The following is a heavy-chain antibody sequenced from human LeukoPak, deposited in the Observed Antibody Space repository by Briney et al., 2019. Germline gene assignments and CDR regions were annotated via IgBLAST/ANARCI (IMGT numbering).Heavy chain of an antibody. Sequence: GASVKVSCKASGYTLTSYGISWVRQAPGQGLEWMGWISAYNGNTNYAQKLQGRVTMTTDTSTSTAYMELRSLRSDDTAVYYCAGSGSSLSGDWFDPWGQGTLVTVSS. D-gene: IGHD6-13*01. CDR3: AGSGSSLSGDWFDP. J-gene: IGHJ5*02. CDR2: ISAYNGNT. CDR1: GYTLTSYG. V-gene: IGHV1-18*01.